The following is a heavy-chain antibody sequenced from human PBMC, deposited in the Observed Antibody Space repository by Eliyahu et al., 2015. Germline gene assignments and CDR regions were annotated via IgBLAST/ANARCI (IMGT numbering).Heavy chain of an antibody. CDR3: ARGTVAVAGGFDY. Sequence: QVQXVQSGAEVKKPGSSVKVSCKASGGTFSSYTIXWVRQAPGQGLEWMGRIXPXLGIANXAQKFQGRVTITADKSTSTAYMELSSLRSEDTAVXYCARGTVAVAGGFDYWGQGTLVTVSS. J-gene: IGHJ4*02. CDR1: GGTFSSYT. D-gene: IGHD6-19*01. V-gene: IGHV1-69*02. CDR2: IXPXLGIA.